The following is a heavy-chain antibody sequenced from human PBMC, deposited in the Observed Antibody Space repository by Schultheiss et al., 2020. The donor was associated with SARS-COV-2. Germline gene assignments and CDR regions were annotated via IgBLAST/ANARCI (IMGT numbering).Heavy chain of an antibody. CDR1: GFTFSSYD. J-gene: IGHJ4*02. CDR3: ARHRPQYCSSTSCYDEYYFDY. V-gene: IGHV3-23*01. CDR2: ISGSGGST. D-gene: IGHD2-2*01. Sequence: GGSLRLSCAASGFTFSSYDMHWVRQATGKGLEWVSAISGSGGSTYYADSVKGRFTISRDNSKNTLYLQMNSLRAEDTAVYYCARHRPQYCSSTSCYDEYYFDYWGQGTLVTVSS.